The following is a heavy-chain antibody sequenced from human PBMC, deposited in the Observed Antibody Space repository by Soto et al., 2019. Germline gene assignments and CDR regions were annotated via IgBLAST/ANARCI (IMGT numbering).Heavy chain of an antibody. CDR1: GGSISSSSYY. CDR2: IYYSGST. V-gene: IGHV4-39*01. D-gene: IGHD4-17*01. CDR3: ASNNDYGDYGEYFDY. J-gene: IGHJ4*02. Sequence: SETLSLTCTVSGGSISSSSYYWGWIRQPPGKGLVWIGSIYYSGSTYYNPSLKSRVTISVDTSKNQFSLKLSSVTAADTAVYYCASNNDYGDYGEYFDYWGQGTLVTVSS.